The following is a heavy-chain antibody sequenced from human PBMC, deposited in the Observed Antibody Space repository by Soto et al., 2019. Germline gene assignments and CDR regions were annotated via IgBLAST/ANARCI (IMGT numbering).Heavy chain of an antibody. D-gene: IGHD2-15*01. CDR1: GGSISSTNW. Sequence: QVQLQQSGPRLARPSGTLSLTCVVSGGSISSTNWWTWVRQTPGKGLEWIGEVYHTGSTKYNPSLRNRVTISLDKSYNHFSLNLKSVTAADTAVYYCATLPPRIVVVVLPIPSWGQGTLVTVSS. CDR2: VYHTGST. V-gene: IGHV4-4*02. CDR3: ATLPPRIVVVVLPIPS. J-gene: IGHJ4*02.